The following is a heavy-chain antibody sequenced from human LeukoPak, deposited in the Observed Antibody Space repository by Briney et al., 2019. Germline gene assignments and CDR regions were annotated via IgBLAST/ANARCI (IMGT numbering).Heavy chain of an antibody. V-gene: IGHV1-18*01. J-gene: IGHJ4*02. CDR3: ARDRSRYSYGWDYFDY. CDR1: GYTFTSYG. Sequence: ASVKVSCKASGYTFTSYGISWVRQAPGQGLEWMGWISAYNGNTNYAQKLQGGVTMTTDTSTSTAYMELRSLRSDDTAVYYCARDRSRYSYGWDYFDYWGQGTLVTVSS. D-gene: IGHD5-18*01. CDR2: ISAYNGNT.